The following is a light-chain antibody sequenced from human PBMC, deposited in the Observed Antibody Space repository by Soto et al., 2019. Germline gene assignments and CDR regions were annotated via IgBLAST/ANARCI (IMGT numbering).Light chain of an antibody. CDR3: LQDYNYPRT. J-gene: IGKJ1*01. CDR1: QGIRND. V-gene: IGKV1-6*01. CDR2: AAS. Sequence: AIQMTQSPPSLSASVGDRVIITCRASQGIRNDLGWYQQKPGKAPKLLIYAASSLQSGVPSRFSGSGSGTDFTLTISSLQPEDFETYYCLQDYNYPRTLGQGTKVDIK.